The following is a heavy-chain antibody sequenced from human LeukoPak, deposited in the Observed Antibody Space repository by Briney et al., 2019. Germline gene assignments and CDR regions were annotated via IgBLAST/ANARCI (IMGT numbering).Heavy chain of an antibody. CDR1: GFTFSSYW. CDR3: ARVNSPHYYYYYGMDV. V-gene: IGHV3-7*01. Sequence: PGGSLRLSCAASGFTFSSYWMSWVRQAPGKGLEWVANIKQDGSEKYYVDSVKGRFTISRDNAENSLYLQMNSLRAEDTAVYYCARVNSPHYYYYYGMDVWGQGTTVTVSS. D-gene: IGHD4-23*01. CDR2: IKQDGSEK. J-gene: IGHJ6*02.